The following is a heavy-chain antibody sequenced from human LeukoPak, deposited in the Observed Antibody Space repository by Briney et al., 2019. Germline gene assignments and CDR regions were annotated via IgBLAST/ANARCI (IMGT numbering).Heavy chain of an antibody. CDR1: GFSVCSNY. D-gene: IGHD1-14*01. CDR2: IYSGEST. CDR3: ASRSRC. J-gene: IGHJ4*02. V-gene: IGHV3-53*01. Sequence: RGALRLSCAESGFSVCSNYMSWVRQDPGMGLQCGSVIYSGESTDYADCVKGQFTSSRDNSNNTLYLQTNSLRAEDTAVYYSASRSRCWGQGTLVTVSS.